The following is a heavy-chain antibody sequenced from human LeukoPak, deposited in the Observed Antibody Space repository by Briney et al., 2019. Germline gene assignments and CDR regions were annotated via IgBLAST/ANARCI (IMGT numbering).Heavy chain of an antibody. Sequence: GGSLRLSCGASGFTFSSYGMLWGRQSPGKGLEWVAFIRYDGNIKFYADSMKGRFTISRDNSKNTLYLHINSLRPEDTALYYCVKDNPLDYWGQGTLVIVSS. J-gene: IGHJ4*02. CDR2: IRYDGNIK. V-gene: IGHV3-30*02. D-gene: IGHD1-14*01. CDR3: VKDNPLDY. CDR1: GFTFSSYG.